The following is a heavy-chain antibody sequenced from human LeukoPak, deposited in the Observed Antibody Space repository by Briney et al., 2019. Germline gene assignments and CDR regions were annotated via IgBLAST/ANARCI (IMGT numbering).Heavy chain of an antibody. D-gene: IGHD6-13*01. CDR1: GYTFTFYA. V-gene: IGHV7-4-1*02. Sequence: ASVKVSCKASGYTFTFYAIHWVRQAPGQGLEWMGWINTNTGNPTYAQGFTGRFVFSLDTSVSTAYLQISSLKAEDTAVYYCARDQRSSTPTGYYYYYMDVWGKGTTVTVSS. CDR3: ARDQRSSTPTGYYYYYMDV. J-gene: IGHJ6*03. CDR2: INTNTGNP.